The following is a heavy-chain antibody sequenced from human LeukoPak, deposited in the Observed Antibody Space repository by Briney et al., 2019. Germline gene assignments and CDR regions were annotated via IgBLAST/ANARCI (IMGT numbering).Heavy chain of an antibody. Sequence: SETLSLTCAVYGGSFSGYYWNWIRQPPGKGLEWIGEINHSGSTNYNPSLKSRVTISVDTSKKQLSLKLSSVTAADTAVYYCTDSNWSQEFWGQGTLVTVSS. J-gene: IGHJ4*02. V-gene: IGHV4-34*01. CDR3: TDSNWSQEF. CDR2: INHSGST. D-gene: IGHD6-13*01. CDR1: GGSFSGYY.